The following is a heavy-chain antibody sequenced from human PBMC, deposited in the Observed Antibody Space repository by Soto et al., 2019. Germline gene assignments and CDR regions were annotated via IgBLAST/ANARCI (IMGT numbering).Heavy chain of an antibody. Sequence: SETLSLTCTVSGGCISSGGYYWSWIRQHPGKGLEWIGYIYYSGSTYYNPSLKSRVTISVDTSKNQFFLKLSSVTAADTAVYYCASSIAAAGTVYYYGMDVWGQGTTVTVSS. D-gene: IGHD6-13*01. V-gene: IGHV4-31*03. CDR2: IYYSGST. CDR3: ASSIAAAGTVYYYGMDV. CDR1: GGCISSGGYY. J-gene: IGHJ6*02.